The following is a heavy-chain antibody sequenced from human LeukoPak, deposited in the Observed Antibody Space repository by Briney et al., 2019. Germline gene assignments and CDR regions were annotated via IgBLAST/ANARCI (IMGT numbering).Heavy chain of an antibody. J-gene: IGHJ4*02. CDR2: INYSGNT. CDR3: ARQTGAGLFILP. CDR1: GGSISSSTYY. V-gene: IGHV4-39*01. Sequence: SETLSLTCTVSGGSISSSTYYWGLIRQPPGKGLEWIGSINYSGNTYHNPSLKSRVTISVDTSKNQFSLILTSVTAADTAVYYCARQTGAGLFILPGGQGTLVTVSS. D-gene: IGHD3-3*01.